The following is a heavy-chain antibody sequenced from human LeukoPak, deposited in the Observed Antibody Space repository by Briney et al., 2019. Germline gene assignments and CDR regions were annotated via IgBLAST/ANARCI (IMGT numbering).Heavy chain of an antibody. D-gene: IGHD2-2*01. Sequence: GGSLRHSCAASGFIFSTYDMHWVRQAPGKGLEWVAVIWYDGSNKYYADSVKGRFTISRDNSKNTLYLQMNSLRAEDTAVYYCASVVPDYWGQGTLVTVSS. CDR3: ASVVPDY. CDR2: IWYDGSNK. V-gene: IGHV3-33*08. CDR1: GFIFSTYD. J-gene: IGHJ4*02.